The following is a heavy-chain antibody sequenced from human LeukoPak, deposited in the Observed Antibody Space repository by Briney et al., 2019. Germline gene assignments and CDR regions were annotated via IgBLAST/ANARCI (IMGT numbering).Heavy chain of an antibody. CDR3: ARQDGNSKYYFDY. CDR1: GYSFTSYW. CDR2: IDPSDSYT. D-gene: IGHD1-1*01. Sequence: GESLKISCKGSGYSFTSYWISWVRQMPGKGLEWMGRIDPSDSYTNYSPSFQGHVTISADKSISTAYLQWSSLKASDTAMYYCARQDGNSKYYFDYWGQGTLVTVSS. J-gene: IGHJ4*02. V-gene: IGHV5-10-1*01.